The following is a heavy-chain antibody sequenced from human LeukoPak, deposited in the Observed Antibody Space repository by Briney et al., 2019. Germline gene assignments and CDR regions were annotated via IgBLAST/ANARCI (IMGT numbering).Heavy chain of an antibody. V-gene: IGHV1-2*02. Sequence: ASVKVSWKASGYTFTSYGISWVRQAPGQGLEWMGWINPNSGGTNYAQKFQGRVTMTRDTSISTAYMELSRLRSDDTAVYYCAINQNDSGSYPFDYWGQGTLVTVSS. CDR1: GYTFTSYG. CDR3: AINQNDSGSYPFDY. J-gene: IGHJ4*02. CDR2: INPNSGGT. D-gene: IGHD1-26*01.